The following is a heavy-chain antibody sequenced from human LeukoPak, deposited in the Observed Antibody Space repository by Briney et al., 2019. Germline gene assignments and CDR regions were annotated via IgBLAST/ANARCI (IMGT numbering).Heavy chain of an antibody. Sequence: ASVKVSCKASGYTFTGYYMHWVRQAPGQGLEWMGRINPNSGGTNYAQKFQGRVTMTRDTSISTAYMELSRLRFDDTAVYYCARGVPAYCGGDCYSLGDYWGQGTLVTVSS. CDR1: GYTFTGYY. V-gene: IGHV1-2*06. D-gene: IGHD2-21*02. CDR3: ARGVPAYCGGDCYSLGDY. CDR2: INPNSGGT. J-gene: IGHJ4*02.